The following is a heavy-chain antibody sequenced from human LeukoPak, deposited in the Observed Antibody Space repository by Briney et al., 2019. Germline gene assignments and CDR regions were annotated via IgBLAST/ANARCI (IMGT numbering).Heavy chain of an antibody. V-gene: IGHV4-39*07. Sequence: PSETLSLTCTVSGGSISSTNYYWGWIRQPPGKGLEWIGSIHYSGSTNYNPSLKSRVTISVDTSKNQFSLKLSSVTAADTAVYYCARADFVVVRNYYYYMDVWGKGTTVTISS. CDR3: ARADFVVVRNYYYYMDV. CDR1: GGSISSTNYY. D-gene: IGHD2-21*01. J-gene: IGHJ6*03. CDR2: IHYSGST.